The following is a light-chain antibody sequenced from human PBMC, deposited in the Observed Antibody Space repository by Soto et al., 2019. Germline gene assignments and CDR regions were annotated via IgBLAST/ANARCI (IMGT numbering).Light chain of an antibody. J-gene: IGKJ4*01. V-gene: IGKV1-33*01. CDR1: QDISNY. CDR2: YAS. CDR3: QQYDNLPRLT. Sequence: DIQMTQSPSSLSASVGDRVTITCQASQDISNYLNWYQQKPGKAPKLLIYYASNLETGVPSRFSGSGSGTDFTFTISSLQPEDIATYYCQQYDNLPRLTFGGGTKVEIK.